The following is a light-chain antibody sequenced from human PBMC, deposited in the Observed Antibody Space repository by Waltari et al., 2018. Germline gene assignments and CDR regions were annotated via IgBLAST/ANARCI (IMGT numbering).Light chain of an antibody. V-gene: IGKV3-20*01. CDR3: QHYLRLPVT. CDR1: QSVSRA. J-gene: IGKJ1*01. Sequence: EIVLTQSPGSLSSSPGERVTLSCRASQSVSRALAWYQQKPGQAPRLLIYGASTRATGIPDRFSGSGSGTDFSLTISRLEPDDFAVYYCQHYLRLPVTFGQGTTVEI. CDR2: GAS.